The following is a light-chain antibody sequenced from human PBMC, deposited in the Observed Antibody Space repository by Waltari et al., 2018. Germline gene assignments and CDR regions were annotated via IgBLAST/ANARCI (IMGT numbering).Light chain of an antibody. CDR3: QQHGTSPFT. Sequence: EIVLTQSPGTLSLSPGERATLACRASQSVSNSYLAWYQQKPGQAPRLLIYGASSRATGIPDRISGSGSGTDFTLTLSSLEPEDFAVYYCQQHGTSPFTFGQGTKVEIK. J-gene: IGKJ2*01. V-gene: IGKV3-20*01. CDR2: GAS. CDR1: QSVSNSY.